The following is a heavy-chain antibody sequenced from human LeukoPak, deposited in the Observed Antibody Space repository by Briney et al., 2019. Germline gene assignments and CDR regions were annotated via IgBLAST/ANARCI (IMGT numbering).Heavy chain of an antibody. CDR3: ARDRHILEWLFKLHY. Sequence: GGSLRLSCAASGFAYSDYYMSWIRQAPGKGLEWVSYISNTGNIIYYADSVKGRFTISRDNAKNLLYLQMNSLRAEDTAVYYCARDRHILEWLFKLHYWGQGTLVTVSS. CDR1: GFAYSDYY. CDR2: ISNTGNII. D-gene: IGHD3-3*01. J-gene: IGHJ4*02. V-gene: IGHV3-11*01.